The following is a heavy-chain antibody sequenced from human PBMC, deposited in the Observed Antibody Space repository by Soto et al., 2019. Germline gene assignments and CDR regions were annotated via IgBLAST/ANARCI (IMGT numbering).Heavy chain of an antibody. J-gene: IGHJ5*02. Sequence: PGGSLRLSCASSVFTFSSYEMNWVRQAPGKGLEWVSHITSRSDTIYYADSVKGRFTISRDNAESSLFLQMNSLRAEDTAVYYCARSSGNYRPFEAWGQGTPGNVSS. D-gene: IGHD3-22*01. CDR2: ITSRSDTI. V-gene: IGHV3-48*03. CDR1: VFTFSSYE. CDR3: ARSSGNYRPFEA.